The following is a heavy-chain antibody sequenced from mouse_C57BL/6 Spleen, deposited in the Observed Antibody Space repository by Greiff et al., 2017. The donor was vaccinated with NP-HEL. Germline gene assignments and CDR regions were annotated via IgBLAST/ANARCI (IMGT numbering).Heavy chain of an antibody. CDR2: IDPSDSYT. Sequence: QVQLQQSGAELVKPGASVKLSCKASGYTFTSYWMQWVKQRPGQGLEWIGEIDPSDSYTNYNQKFKGKATLTVDTSSSTAYMQLSSLTSEDSAVYYCARNYYGSSPGYFDVWGTGTTVTVSS. V-gene: IGHV1-50*01. J-gene: IGHJ1*03. D-gene: IGHD1-1*01. CDR3: ARNYYGSSPGYFDV. CDR1: GYTFTSYW.